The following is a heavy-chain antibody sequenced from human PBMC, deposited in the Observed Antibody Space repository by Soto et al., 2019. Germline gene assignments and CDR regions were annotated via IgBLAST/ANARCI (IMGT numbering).Heavy chain of an antibody. J-gene: IGHJ4*02. CDR3: ARGPGGPDGPGDY. D-gene: IGHD2-15*01. V-gene: IGHV1-3*01. Sequence: ASVKVSCKASGYTFTSYAMHWVRQAPGQRLEWMGWINAGNGNTKYSQKFQGRVTITRDTSASTAYMGLSSLRSEDTAVYYCARGPGGPDGPGDYWGQGTLVTVSS. CDR1: GYTFTSYA. CDR2: INAGNGNT.